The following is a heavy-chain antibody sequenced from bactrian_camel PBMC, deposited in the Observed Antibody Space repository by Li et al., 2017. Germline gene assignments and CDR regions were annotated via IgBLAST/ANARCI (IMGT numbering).Heavy chain of an antibody. Sequence: HVQLVESGGGSVQSGGSLKLSCAASRYTSQYFCMAWIRQTTGKEREEVAAIDEDGTTSYADSVRGRFTISQDNAKSTLYLQMNSLKPEDTAMYTCAAAATGGGSCNNYILRIGYWGRGTQVTVS. CDR3: AAAATGGGSCNNYILRIGY. CDR2: IDEDGTT. CDR1: RYTSQYFC. V-gene: IGHV3S26*01. D-gene: IGHD5*01. J-gene: IGHJ6*01.